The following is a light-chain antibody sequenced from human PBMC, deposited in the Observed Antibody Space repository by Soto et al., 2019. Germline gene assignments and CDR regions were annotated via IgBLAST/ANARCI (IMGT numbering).Light chain of an antibody. Sequence: QSVLTQPASVSGSPGQSITISCTGTSSDVGGYNYVSWYQQHPGKAPKLMIYEVSNRPSGVSNRFSGSKSGNTASLTISGLQDDDEADYYCSSYTSSSTRVFGGGTKLTVL. CDR1: SSDVGGYNY. CDR3: SSYTSSSTRV. CDR2: EVS. V-gene: IGLV2-14*01. J-gene: IGLJ3*02.